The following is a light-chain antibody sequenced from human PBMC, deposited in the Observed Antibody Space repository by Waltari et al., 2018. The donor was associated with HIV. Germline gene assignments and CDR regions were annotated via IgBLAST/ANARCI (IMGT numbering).Light chain of an antibody. V-gene: IGLV1-40*01. CDR3: QSYDSSRRV. CDR1: SSNIGAGYD. CDR2: GNS. J-gene: IGLJ2*01. Sequence: QSVLTQPPSVSGAPGQRVTISCTGSSSNIGAGYDVHWYQQLPGTAPKLLIYGNSKRPSGVPDRFSGSKSGTSASLAITGLQAEDEADYYCQSYDSSRRVFGGGTKLTVL.